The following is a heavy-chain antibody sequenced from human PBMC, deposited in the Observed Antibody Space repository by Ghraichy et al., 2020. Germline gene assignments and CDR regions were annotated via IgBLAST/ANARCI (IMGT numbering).Heavy chain of an antibody. D-gene: IGHD2-2*01. CDR1: GGSFSGYY. Sequence: SETLSLTCAVYGGSFSGYYWSWIRQPPGKGLEWIGEINHSGSTNYNPSLKSRVTISVDTSKNQFSLKLSSVTAADTAVYYCARGGGYCSSTSCSHHNWFDPWGQGTLVTVSS. CDR2: INHSGST. V-gene: IGHV4-34*01. CDR3: ARGGGYCSSTSCSHHNWFDP. J-gene: IGHJ5*02.